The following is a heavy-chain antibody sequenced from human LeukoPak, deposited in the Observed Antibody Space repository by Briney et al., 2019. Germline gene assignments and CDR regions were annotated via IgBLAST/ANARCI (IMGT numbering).Heavy chain of an antibody. J-gene: IGHJ4*01. D-gene: IGHD2-15*01. CDR1: GGTFSSYA. Sequence: ASVKVSCKASGGTFSSYAISWVRQAPGQGLEWMGRIIPILGIANYAQKSQGRVTITADKSTSTAYMELSSLRSEDTAVYYCARGSCSGGSCYFDYWGQGTLVTVSS. CDR3: ARGSCSGGSCYFDY. V-gene: IGHV1-69*04. CDR2: IIPILGIA.